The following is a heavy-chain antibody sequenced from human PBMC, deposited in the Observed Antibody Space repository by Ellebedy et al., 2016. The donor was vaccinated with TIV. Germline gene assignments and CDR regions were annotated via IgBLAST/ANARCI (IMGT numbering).Heavy chain of an antibody. CDR1: GGSIIDIYFY. CDR3: ARLGRDGYSLHSDAFDI. J-gene: IGHJ3*02. D-gene: IGHD5-24*01. V-gene: IGHV4-39*07. Sequence: MPSETLSLTCTVSGGSIIDIYFYWGWIRQPPGKGLEWIGSIYYSGGSYYNPSLKSRVTISVDTSKNQFSLKLSSVTAADTAVYYCARLGRDGYSLHSDAFDIWGQGTMLTVSS. CDR2: IYYSGGS.